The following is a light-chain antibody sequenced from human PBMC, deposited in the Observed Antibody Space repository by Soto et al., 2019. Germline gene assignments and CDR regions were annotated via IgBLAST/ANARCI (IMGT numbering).Light chain of an antibody. CDR1: SSNIGAGND. CDR3: QSYDSSLRGYV. Sequence: QSVLTQPPSVSGAPGQRVTISCTGGSSNIGAGNDAQWYQQLPGTAPKLLIFGNNNRPSGVPDRFSGSKSGTSASLAISGLQAEDGADYYCQSYDSSLRGYVFGTGTKLTVL. CDR2: GNN. J-gene: IGLJ1*01. V-gene: IGLV1-40*01.